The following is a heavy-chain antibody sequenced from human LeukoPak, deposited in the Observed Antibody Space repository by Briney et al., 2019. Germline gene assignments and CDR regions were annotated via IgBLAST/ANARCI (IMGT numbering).Heavy chain of an antibody. CDR3: AKDPTSYCSSTSCYGSVDY. J-gene: IGHJ4*02. V-gene: IGHV3-23*01. CDR2: ISGSGGST. Sequence: PGGSLRLSCAASGFTFSSYAMSWVRQAPGKGLEWVSAISGSGGSTYYADSVKGRFTISRDNSKNTLYLQMNSLRAEDTAVYYCAKDPTSYCSSTSCYGSVDYWGQGTLVTVSS. CDR1: GFTFSSYA. D-gene: IGHD2-2*01.